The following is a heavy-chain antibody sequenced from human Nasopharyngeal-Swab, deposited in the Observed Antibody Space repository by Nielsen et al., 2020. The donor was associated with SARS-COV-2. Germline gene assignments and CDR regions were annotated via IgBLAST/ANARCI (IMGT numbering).Heavy chain of an antibody. V-gene: IGHV3-48*04. CDR3: ARDQPMITFGGVIQGYYYGMDV. CDR1: GFTFSSYS. Sequence: GESLKISCAASGFTFSSYSMNWVRQAPGKGLEWVSYISSSSTIYYADSVKGRFTISRDNAKNSLYLQMNSLRAEDTAVYYCARDQPMITFGGVIQGYYYGMDVWGQGTTVTVSS. D-gene: IGHD3-16*02. CDR2: ISSSSTI. J-gene: IGHJ6*02.